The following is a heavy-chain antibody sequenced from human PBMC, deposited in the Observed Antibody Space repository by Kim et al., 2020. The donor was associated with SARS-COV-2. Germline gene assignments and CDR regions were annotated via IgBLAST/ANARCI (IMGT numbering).Heavy chain of an antibody. D-gene: IGHD5-18*01. J-gene: IGHJ4*02. V-gene: IGHV3-48*03. Sequence: DSVKGRFTISRDNAKNSVYLQMNSLGAEDTAVYYCARVLRYSYGFVSYFDSWGQGTLVTVSS. CDR3: ARVLRYSYGFVSYFDS.